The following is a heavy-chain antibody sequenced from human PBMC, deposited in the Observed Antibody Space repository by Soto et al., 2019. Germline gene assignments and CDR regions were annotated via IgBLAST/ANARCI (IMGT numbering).Heavy chain of an antibody. V-gene: IGHV3-33*01. CDR3: AMISTGL. D-gene: IGHD2-2*01. CDR1: GLTFSDHG. J-gene: IGHJ3*01. CDR2: IWHDGSNK. Sequence: WGSMRLACGLSGLTFSDHGMHWVRQTPGKGLEWVAVIWHDGSNKYYADSVRGRFTISRDNSKNTMYLQMNSLRAEDTAVYYCAMISTGLWGQGTVVTVSS.